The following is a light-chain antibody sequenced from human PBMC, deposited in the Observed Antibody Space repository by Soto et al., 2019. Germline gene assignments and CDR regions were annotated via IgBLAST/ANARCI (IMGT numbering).Light chain of an antibody. V-gene: IGLV2-14*03. CDR3: NSNTGGSTLFV. J-gene: IGLJ1*01. CDR2: DVS. CDR1: SSDVGAYNY. Sequence: QSALTQPASVSGSPGQSITISCTGTSSDVGAYNYVSWYQQHPGKAPKVLIYDVSNRPPGVSNRFSGSKSGNTASLTISGLQAEDDADYYCNSNTGGSTLFVFGTGTKLTV.